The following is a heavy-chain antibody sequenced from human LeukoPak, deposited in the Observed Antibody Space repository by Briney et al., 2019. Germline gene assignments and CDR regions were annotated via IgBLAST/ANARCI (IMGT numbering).Heavy chain of an antibody. CDR2: ISGSSST. CDR1: GFTFSSYA. D-gene: IGHD4-11*01. Sequence: PAGSLSLSCAASGFTFSSYAMSWVRQPPGKGLEWVSTISGSSSTYYADSVKGRFTISRDNSKNTLYLQMNSLRVEDTAVYYCARDVTGCMDVWGQGATVAVSS. CDR3: ARDVTGCMDV. J-gene: IGHJ6*02. V-gene: IGHV3-23*01.